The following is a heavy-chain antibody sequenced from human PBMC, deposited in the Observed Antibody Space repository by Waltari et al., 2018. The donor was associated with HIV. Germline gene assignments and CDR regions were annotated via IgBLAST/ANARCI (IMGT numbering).Heavy chain of an antibody. CDR2: IHTNTGNP. V-gene: IGHV7-4-1*02. CDR1: GYSFTTYS. J-gene: IGHJ5*02. Sequence: QVQLVQSGSELKKPGASVTVSCKASGYSFTTYSINWVRQAPGQGLEWMGWIHTNTGNPTYAQGFTGRFVFSLDTSVSTAYLQISSLKAEDTAVYYCARAVSPNWFDPWGQGTLVAVSS. CDR3: ARAVSPNWFDP.